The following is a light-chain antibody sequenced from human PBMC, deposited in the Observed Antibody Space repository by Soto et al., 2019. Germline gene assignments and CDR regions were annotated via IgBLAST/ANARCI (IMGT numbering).Light chain of an antibody. V-gene: IGKV3-20*01. J-gene: IGKJ1*01. Sequence: ELGWTRSPGTMPLSPGERATLSSRAMLRGSSRYLAWYYQKPGLAPRLLIYGASRRATGIPDRFSGSGSGTDFTLTISRLEPEDFAVYYCQQYSSSPTFGQGTKVESK. CDR1: LRGSSRY. CDR3: QQYSSSPT. CDR2: GAS.